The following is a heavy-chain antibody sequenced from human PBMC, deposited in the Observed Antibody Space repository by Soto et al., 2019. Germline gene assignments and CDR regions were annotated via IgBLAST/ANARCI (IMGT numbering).Heavy chain of an antibody. CDR2: TRNKANSYSA. Sequence: GGSLSLSCAASGFSFSDYYMDWVRQVPGKGLEWVGRTRNKANSYSAEYAPPVKGRFTISRHDLEDSMYLQMNNLKTEDTAVYYCARDTGGSYDYWGQGALVTVSS. CDR1: GFSFSDYY. CDR3: ARDTGGSYDY. D-gene: IGHD1-26*01. V-gene: IGHV3-72*01. J-gene: IGHJ4*02.